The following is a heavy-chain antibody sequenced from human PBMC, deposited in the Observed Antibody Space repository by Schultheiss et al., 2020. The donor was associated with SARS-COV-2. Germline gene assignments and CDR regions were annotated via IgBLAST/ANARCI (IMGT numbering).Heavy chain of an antibody. J-gene: IGHJ4*02. D-gene: IGHD4-17*01. Sequence: ASVKVSCKASGYTFTSYGISWVRQAPGQGLEWMGWVNPNSGGANYAQKFQGRVTITRDTSASTAYMELSSLRSEDTAVYYCASHLYGDYGIDYWGQGTLVTVSS. CDR3: ASHLYGDYGIDY. CDR2: VNPNSGGA. V-gene: IGHV1-18*01. CDR1: GYTFTSYG.